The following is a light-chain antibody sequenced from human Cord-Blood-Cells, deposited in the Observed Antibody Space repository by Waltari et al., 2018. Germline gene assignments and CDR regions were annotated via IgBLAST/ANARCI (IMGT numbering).Light chain of an antibody. CDR1: SSDVGGYNY. CDR3: SSYTSSSSLVV. J-gene: IGLJ2*01. Sequence: QSALTQPASVSGSPGQSIITSCTGTSSDVGGYNYDSWYQQHPGKAPKLMIYEVSIRHSGVSNRFSGSRSGNTASLTISGRQAEDEADYYCSSYTSSSSLVVFGGGTKLTVL. V-gene: IGLV2-14*01. CDR2: EVS.